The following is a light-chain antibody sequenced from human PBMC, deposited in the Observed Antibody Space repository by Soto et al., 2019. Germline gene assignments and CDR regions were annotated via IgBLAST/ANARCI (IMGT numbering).Light chain of an antibody. Sequence: QSVLTQPASVSGSPGQSITISCTGTTSDIGGYEYVSWCQPHPGKAPRHMIYEVTYRPSGGSNRFSGSKSGSTASLTISGLQAEDEADYYCSSYTDSSTLGLYVFGTGTKVTVL. CDR2: EVT. V-gene: IGLV2-14*01. CDR3: SSYTDSSTLGLYV. CDR1: TSDIGGYEY. J-gene: IGLJ1*01.